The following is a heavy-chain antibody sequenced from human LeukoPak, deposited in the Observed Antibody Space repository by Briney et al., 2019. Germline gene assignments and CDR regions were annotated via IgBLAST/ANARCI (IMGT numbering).Heavy chain of an antibody. Sequence: ASVKVSCKASGYTFNTYGISWVRQAPGQGLEWMGWINTYNGNTNYAQKLQGRVTMTTDTSTSTAYMELRSLRSGDTAVYYCARDRDLRFFLYWGQGTLVTVSS. D-gene: IGHD3-3*01. J-gene: IGHJ4*02. CDR2: INTYNGNT. CDR1: GYTFNTYG. CDR3: ARDRDLRFFLY. V-gene: IGHV1-18*01.